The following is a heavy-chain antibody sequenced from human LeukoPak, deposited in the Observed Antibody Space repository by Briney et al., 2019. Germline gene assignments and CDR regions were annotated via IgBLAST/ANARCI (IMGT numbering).Heavy chain of an antibody. CDR3: ARDQLSSSWYYYYYYMDV. V-gene: IGHV1-46*01. Sequence: ASVKVSCKASGYTFTSYGISWVRQAPGQGLEWMGIINPSGGSTSYAQKFQGRVTMTRDTSTSTVYMELSSLRSEDTAVYYCARDQLSSSWYYYYYYMDVWGKGTTVTISS. CDR2: INPSGGST. J-gene: IGHJ6*03. CDR1: GYTFTSYG. D-gene: IGHD6-13*01.